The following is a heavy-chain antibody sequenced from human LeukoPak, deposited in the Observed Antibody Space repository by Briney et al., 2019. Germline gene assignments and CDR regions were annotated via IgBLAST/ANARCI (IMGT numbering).Heavy chain of an antibody. Sequence: SETLSLTCTVSGGSINYYYWMWIRQPPGKGLEWIGYIYYSGGTHYNPSLKSRVTMLVDTSKNQFSLTLRSVTAADTAVYYCARAPYQARLAAARYFDYWGQGTLVTVSS. J-gene: IGHJ4*02. CDR3: ARAPYQARLAAARYFDY. CDR2: IYYSGGT. V-gene: IGHV4-59*01. CDR1: GGSINYYY. D-gene: IGHD6-13*01.